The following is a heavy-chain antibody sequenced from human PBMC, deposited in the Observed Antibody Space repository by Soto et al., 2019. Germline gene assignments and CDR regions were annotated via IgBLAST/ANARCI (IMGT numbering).Heavy chain of an antibody. Sequence: QVHLVQSGAEVKKPGSSVTVSCKASGDSFSSNAMSWVRQAPGQGLEWMGTILPILGTTNYAQKFKGRLTFTADDSTSTAYMELRSLRSEDTAVYYCARYRALRGFDYWGQGTLVTVSS. CDR2: ILPILGTT. D-gene: IGHD3-10*01. CDR1: GDSFSSNA. CDR3: ARYRALRGFDY. V-gene: IGHV1-69*18. J-gene: IGHJ4*02.